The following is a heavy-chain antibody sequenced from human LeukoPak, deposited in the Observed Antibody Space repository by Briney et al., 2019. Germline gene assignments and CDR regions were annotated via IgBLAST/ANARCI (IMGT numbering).Heavy chain of an antibody. J-gene: IGHJ4*02. CDR2: ISYDGSNK. D-gene: IGHD3-10*01. Sequence: GGSLRLSCAASGFTFSSYAMHWVRQAPGKGLEWVAVISYDGSNKYYADSVKGRFTISRDNAKNTLYLQMNSLRVEDTAVYYCVAGSSTLRGQGTLVTVSS. CDR1: GFTFSSYA. CDR3: VAGSSTL. V-gene: IGHV3-30-3*01.